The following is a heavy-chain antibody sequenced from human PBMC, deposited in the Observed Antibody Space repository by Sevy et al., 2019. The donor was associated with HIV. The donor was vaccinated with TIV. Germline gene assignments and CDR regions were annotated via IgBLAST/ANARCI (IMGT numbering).Heavy chain of an antibody. CDR2: IYYSGTT. Sequence: SETLSLTCTVSGGSISSGGDYWSWIRQHAGKGLEWIGYIYYSGTTYYNPSLKSRVTISVDTSKKQFSLKLSSVTAADTAVYYCARDRFGCMDVWGQGTTVTVSS. CDR1: GGSISSGGDY. D-gene: IGHD3-16*01. CDR3: ARDRFGCMDV. J-gene: IGHJ6*02. V-gene: IGHV4-31*03.